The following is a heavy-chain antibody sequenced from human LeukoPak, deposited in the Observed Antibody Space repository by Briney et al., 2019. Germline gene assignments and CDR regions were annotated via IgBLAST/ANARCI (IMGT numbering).Heavy chain of an antibody. Sequence: PSETLSLTCTVSGGSISSYYWSWIRQPPGKGLEWIGYIYYSGSTNYNPSLKNRVTISVDTSKIQFSLKLSSVTAADTAVYYCARFYGDDYYYYGMDVWGQGTTVTVSS. D-gene: IGHD4-17*01. CDR3: ARFYGDDYYYYGMDV. J-gene: IGHJ6*02. CDR2: IYYSGST. V-gene: IGHV4-59*01. CDR1: GGSISSYY.